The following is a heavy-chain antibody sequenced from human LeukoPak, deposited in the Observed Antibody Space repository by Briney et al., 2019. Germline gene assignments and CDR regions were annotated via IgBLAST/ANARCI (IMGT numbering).Heavy chain of an antibody. D-gene: IGHD6-6*01. V-gene: IGHV4-59*01. CDR1: GGSISGYY. CDR3: AREYSSSSGKTFDI. J-gene: IGHJ3*02. CDR2: IHYSGST. Sequence: SETLSLTCTVSGGSISGYYWSWIRQPPGRGLEWIGYIHYSGSTNYNPSLRSRVTISVDTSKNQFSLKLSSVTTADTAVYYCAREYSSSSGKTFDIWGQGTMVTVSS.